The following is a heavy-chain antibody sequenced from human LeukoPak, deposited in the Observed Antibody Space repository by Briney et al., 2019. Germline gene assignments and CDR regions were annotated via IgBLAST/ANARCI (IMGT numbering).Heavy chain of an antibody. CDR2: ISWNSGSI. CDR1: GFTFDDYA. Sequence: GRSLRLSCAASGFTFDDYAMHWVRQAPGKGLEWVSGISWNSGSIGYADSVKGRFTISRDNAKNSLYLQMNSLRAEDTALYYCAKDRGFGSGSYSMNSYYGMDVWGQGTTVTVSS. V-gene: IGHV3-9*01. D-gene: IGHD3-10*01. J-gene: IGHJ6*02. CDR3: AKDRGFGSGSYSMNSYYGMDV.